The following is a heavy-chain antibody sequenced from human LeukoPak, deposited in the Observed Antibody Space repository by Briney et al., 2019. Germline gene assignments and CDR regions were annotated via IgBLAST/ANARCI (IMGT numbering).Heavy chain of an antibody. CDR3: AATMVRGVIVYGMDV. D-gene: IGHD3-10*01. V-gene: IGHV1-8*01. Sequence: ASVKVSCKASGYTFTSYDINWVRQTTGQGLEWIGWMNPNSGNTGYAQKFQGRVTMTRNTSISTAYMELSSLRSEDTAVYYCAATMVRGVIVYGMDVWGQGTTVTVSS. CDR2: MNPNSGNT. J-gene: IGHJ6*02. CDR1: GYTFTSYD.